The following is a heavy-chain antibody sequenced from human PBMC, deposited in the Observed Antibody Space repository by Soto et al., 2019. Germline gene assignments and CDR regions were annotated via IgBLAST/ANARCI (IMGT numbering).Heavy chain of an antibody. CDR3: AADPYCGGDCYFDY. CDR2: IIPIFGTA. D-gene: IGHD2-21*02. Sequence: SVKVSCKASGGTFSSYAISWVRQAPGQGLEWMGGIIPIFGTANYAQKFQGRVTITGDESTNTAYMELTSLRSEDTAVYYCAADPYCGGDCYFDYWGQGIMVTVSS. J-gene: IGHJ4*02. V-gene: IGHV1-69*13. CDR1: GGTFSSYA.